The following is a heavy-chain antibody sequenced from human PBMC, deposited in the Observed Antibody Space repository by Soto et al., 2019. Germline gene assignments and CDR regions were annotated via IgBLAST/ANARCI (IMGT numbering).Heavy chain of an antibody. CDR2: ISAYNGNT. CDR3: ARDHRGPYYYDSSGPNAY. V-gene: IGHV1-18*04. Sequence: ASVKVSCKASGYTFTSYGISWVRQAPGQGLEWMGWISAYNGNTNYAQKLQGRVTMTTDTSTSTAYMELRSLRSDDTAVYYCARDHRGPYYYDSSGPNAYWGQGTLVTVSS. D-gene: IGHD3-22*01. J-gene: IGHJ4*02. CDR1: GYTFTSYG.